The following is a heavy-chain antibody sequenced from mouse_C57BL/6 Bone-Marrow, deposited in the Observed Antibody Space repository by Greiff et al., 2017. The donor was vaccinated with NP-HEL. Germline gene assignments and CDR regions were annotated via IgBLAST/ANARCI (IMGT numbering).Heavy chain of an antibody. D-gene: IGHD1-1*01. CDR2: INPRTGGT. V-gene: IGHV1-42*01. CDR1: GYSFTGYY. Sequence: VQLQQSGPELVKPGASVKISCKASGYSFTGYYMNWVKQSPEKSLEWIGEINPRTGGTTYNQKFKAKSTLTVDKSSSTAYMQLKSLTSEDSAVYYCASAHYCGSREGYFDYWGQGTTLTVSS. CDR3: ASAHYCGSREGYFDY. J-gene: IGHJ2*01.